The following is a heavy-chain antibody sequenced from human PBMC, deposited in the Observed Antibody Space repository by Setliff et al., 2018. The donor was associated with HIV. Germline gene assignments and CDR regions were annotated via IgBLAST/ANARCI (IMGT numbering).Heavy chain of an antibody. V-gene: IGHV3-43*01. J-gene: IGHJ6*02. D-gene: IGHD6-19*01. Sequence: PGGSLRLSCAASGFTFSSYSMHWVRQAPGKGLEWVSLITGNGVSTYYADSVKGRFTISRDNSKNSLHLQMSSLRPEDTAFYYCAKGLKHRSDSAWFYYDMDVWGPGTTVTVSS. CDR3: AKGLKHRSDSAWFYYDMDV. CDR2: ITGNGVST. CDR1: GFTFSSYS.